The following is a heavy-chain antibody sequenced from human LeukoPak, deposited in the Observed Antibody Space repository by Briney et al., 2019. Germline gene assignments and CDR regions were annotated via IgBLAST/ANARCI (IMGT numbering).Heavy chain of an antibody. CDR2: ISGSGDNT. CDR1: GFTFSGFA. V-gene: IGHV3-23*01. D-gene: IGHD3-22*01. J-gene: IGHJ4*02. CDR3: AKESRKKIVVVITTRYYFDY. Sequence: PGGSLRLSCAASGFTFSGFAMSWVRRTPGKGLEWVSGISGSGDNTLYADSVKGRFTISRDNSKNTLYLQMNSLRAEDTAVYYCAKESRKKIVVVITTRYYFDYWGQGTLVTVSS.